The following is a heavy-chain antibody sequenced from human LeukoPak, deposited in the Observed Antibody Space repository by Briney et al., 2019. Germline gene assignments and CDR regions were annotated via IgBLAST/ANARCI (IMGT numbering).Heavy chain of an antibody. V-gene: IGHV3-23*01. CDR2: ISGTGGTT. CDR3: TRRLDD. CDR1: GFTFSNYG. Sequence: GGSLRLSCAASGFTFSNYGMNWVRQAPGKGLEWVSRISGTGGTTFYADSVKGRFTISRDNSKNTLYPQMNGLRVEDTAVYYCTRRLDDWGQGTLVTVSS. J-gene: IGHJ4*02. D-gene: IGHD3-16*01.